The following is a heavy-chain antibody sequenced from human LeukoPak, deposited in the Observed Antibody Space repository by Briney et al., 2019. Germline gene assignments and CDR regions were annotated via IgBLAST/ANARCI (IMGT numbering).Heavy chain of an antibody. D-gene: IGHD1-26*01. CDR2: INHSGST. V-gene: IGHV4-34*01. J-gene: IGHJ4*02. CDR1: GGSFSGYY. CDR3: ARLVGATGSPDY. Sequence: SETLSLTCAVYGGSFSGYYWSWIRQPPGKGLEWIGEINHSGSTNYNPSLKSRVTISVDTSKNQFSLKLSSVTAADTAVYYCARLVGATGSPDYWGQGTLVTVSS.